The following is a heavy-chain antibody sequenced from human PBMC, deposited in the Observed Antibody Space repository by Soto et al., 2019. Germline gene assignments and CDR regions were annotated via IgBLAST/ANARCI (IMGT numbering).Heavy chain of an antibody. CDR2: ISPMFGAA. CDR3: AWEVHVHTPAFVY. J-gene: IGHJ4*02. CDR1: GGTFNTYA. Sequence: QVQLVQSGAEMKKPGSSVKVSCQSSGGTFNTYAMNWVRQAPGQGPEWMGDISPMFGAANYAPKFQGRVPITADGDTGTSYMQLSSLTSEDTALYVYAWEVHVHTPAFVYWGQGTLVTVSS. D-gene: IGHD3-16*01. V-gene: IGHV1-69*19.